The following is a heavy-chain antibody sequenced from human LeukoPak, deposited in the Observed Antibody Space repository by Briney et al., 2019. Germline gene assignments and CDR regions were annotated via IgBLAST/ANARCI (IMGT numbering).Heavy chain of an antibody. V-gene: IGHV1-2*02. D-gene: IGHD6-19*01. CDR1: GYTFTGYY. Sequence: ASVKVSCKASGYTFTGYYLHWVRQAPGQGLEWMGWINPNSGGTNYAQKFQGRVTMTRDTSISTAYMELSRLRSDDTAVYYCAREAVAGTTNFDYWGQRTLVTVSS. J-gene: IGHJ4*02. CDR3: AREAVAGTTNFDY. CDR2: INPNSGGT.